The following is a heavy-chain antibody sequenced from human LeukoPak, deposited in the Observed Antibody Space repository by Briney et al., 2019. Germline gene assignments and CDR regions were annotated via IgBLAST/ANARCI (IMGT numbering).Heavy chain of an antibody. J-gene: IGHJ6*02. CDR1: GGSFCGYY. CDR3: ARLGYWYYYGMDV. Sequence: NPSETLSLTCAVYGGSFCGYYWSWIRQPPGRGLEWIGEINHSGSTNYNPSLKSRVTISVDTSKNQFSLKLSSVTAADTAVYYCARLGYWYYYGMDVWGQGTTVTVSS. D-gene: IGHD6-13*01. V-gene: IGHV4-34*01. CDR2: INHSGST.